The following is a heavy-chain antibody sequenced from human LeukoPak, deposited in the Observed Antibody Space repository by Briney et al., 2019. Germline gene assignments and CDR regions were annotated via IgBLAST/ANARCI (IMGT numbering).Heavy chain of an antibody. V-gene: IGHV4-4*07. Sequence: SETLSLTCTVSGGSISSYYWSWIRQPAGKGLERIGRIYTGGSTNYNPSLKSRVTMSVDTSKNQFSLKLSSVTAADTAVYYCARALAAAGRYYLDYWGQGTLVTVSS. CDR3: ARALAAAGRYYLDY. CDR1: GGSISSYY. CDR2: IYTGGST. J-gene: IGHJ4*02. D-gene: IGHD6-13*01.